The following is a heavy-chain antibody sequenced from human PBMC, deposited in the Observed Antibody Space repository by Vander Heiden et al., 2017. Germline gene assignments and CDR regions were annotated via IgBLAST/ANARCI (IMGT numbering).Heavy chain of an antibody. J-gene: IGHJ3*02. V-gene: IGHV3-21*01. CDR1: GFTFSSYS. Sequence: EVQLVESGGGLVKPGGSLRLSCAASGFTFSSYSMNWVRQAPGKGLEWVSSISSSSSYIYYADSVKGRVTISRDNAKNSLYRQMNSLRAEETAVYYCAREMVLLWCVGEKNAFDIWGQGTMVTVSS. CDR2: ISSSSSYI. CDR3: AREMVLLWCVGEKNAFDI. D-gene: IGHD3-10*01.